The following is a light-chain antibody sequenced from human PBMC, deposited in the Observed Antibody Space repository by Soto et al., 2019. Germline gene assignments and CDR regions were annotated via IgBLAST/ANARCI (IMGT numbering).Light chain of an antibody. CDR1: SSDVGSYNR. CDR2: DVS. V-gene: IGLV2-18*02. CDR3: SSYTSSSTYV. J-gene: IGLJ1*01. Sequence: LTQPPSVSGSPGQSVTISCTGTSSDVGSYNRVSWYQQPPGTAPKVMIYDVSNRPSGVPDRFSGSKSGNTASLTISGLQAEYESDYYCSSYTSSSTYVFGTATKVTVL.